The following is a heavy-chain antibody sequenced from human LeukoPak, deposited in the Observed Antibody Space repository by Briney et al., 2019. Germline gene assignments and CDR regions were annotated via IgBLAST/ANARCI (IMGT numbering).Heavy chain of an antibody. Sequence: PSQTLSLTCTLSGGSISSGSYYWIWIRQPAGKGLEWIGRIYTSGRTTYTPYIESRVTISVDTSKNQFSLKLSSVTAADTAVYYCARDTQYYDFWSGYYAFDYWGQGTLVTVSS. CDR3: ARDTQYYDFWSGYYAFDY. CDR2: IYTSGRT. V-gene: IGHV4-61*02. CDR1: GGSISSGSYY. J-gene: IGHJ4*02. D-gene: IGHD3-3*01.